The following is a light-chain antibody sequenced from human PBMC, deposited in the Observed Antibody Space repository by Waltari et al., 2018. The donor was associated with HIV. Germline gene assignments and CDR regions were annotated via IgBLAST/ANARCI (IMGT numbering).Light chain of an antibody. CDR3: HSADGSATYV. Sequence: SYELTQPPSVSVSPGQTARITCSGDALPKPLVYWYQQKPGQAPVLVIYKDTVRPSGIPDLFSGSISATTVTLTISGVQAEDEADYYCHSADGSATYVFGTGTKVTVL. V-gene: IGLV3-25*03. J-gene: IGLJ1*01. CDR1: ALPKPL. CDR2: KDT.